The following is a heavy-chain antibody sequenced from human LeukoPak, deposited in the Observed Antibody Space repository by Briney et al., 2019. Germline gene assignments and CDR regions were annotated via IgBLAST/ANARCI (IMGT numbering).Heavy chain of an antibody. D-gene: IGHD3-3*01. CDR1: GYTFTSYG. CDR2: VSAYNGNT. CDR3: ARALRFLGGMDV. V-gene: IGHV1-18*01. J-gene: IGHJ6*02. Sequence: ASVTVSCKASGYTFTSYGISWVRQAPGQGLEWMGWVSAYNGNTNYAQKLQGRVTMTTDTSTSTAYMELRSLRSDDTAVYYCARALRFLGGMDVWGQGTTVTVSS.